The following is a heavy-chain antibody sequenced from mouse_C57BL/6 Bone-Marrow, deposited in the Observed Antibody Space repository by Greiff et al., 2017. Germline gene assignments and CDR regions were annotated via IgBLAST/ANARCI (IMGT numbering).Heavy chain of an antibody. CDR3: ASGRLGLRRRAMDY. CDR2: IDPSDSYT. D-gene: IGHD2-2*01. J-gene: IGHJ4*01. V-gene: IGHV1-59*01. Sequence: QVQLQQPGAELVRPGTSVTLSCKASGYTFTSYWMHWVKQRPGQGLEWIGVIDPSDSYTNYNQKFKGKATLTVDTSSSTAYMQLSSLTSEDSAVYFCASGRLGLRRRAMDYGGRGTGVTVTS. CDR1: GYTFTSYW.